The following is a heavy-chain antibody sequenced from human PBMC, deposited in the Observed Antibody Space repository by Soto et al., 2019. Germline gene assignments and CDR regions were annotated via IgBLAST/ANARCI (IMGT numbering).Heavy chain of an antibody. CDR2: ISYDGSNK. CDR3: ARYLRFLDY. D-gene: IGHD3-3*01. J-gene: IGHJ4*02. Sequence: VQVVESGGDLVQPGGSLRLSCAASGFTFSSYAMHWVRQAPGKGLEWVAVISYDGSNKYYADSVKGRFTISRDNSKNTLYLQMNSLRAEDTAVYYCARYLRFLDYWGQGTLVTVSS. CDR1: GFTFSSYA. V-gene: IGHV3-30-3*01.